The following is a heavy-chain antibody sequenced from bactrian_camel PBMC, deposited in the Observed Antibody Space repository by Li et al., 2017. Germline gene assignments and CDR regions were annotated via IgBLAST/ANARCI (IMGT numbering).Heavy chain of an antibody. V-gene: IGHV3S53*01. D-gene: IGHD1*01. CDR3: AAGPETYCAGASLKYEYDY. Sequence: VQLVESGGGSVQAGGSLRLSCVGSGYIDSDYLMGWFRQAPGKQREGVAAIDRDGTTVYKDSVKGRFTASRDNDKGTLYLQMNNLKTEDTAMYYCAAGPETYCAGASLKYEYDYSGQGTQVTVS. CDR2: IDRDGTT. CDR1: GYIDSDYL. J-gene: IGHJ4*01.